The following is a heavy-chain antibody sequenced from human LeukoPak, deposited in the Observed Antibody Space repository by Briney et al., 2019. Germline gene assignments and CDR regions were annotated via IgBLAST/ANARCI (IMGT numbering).Heavy chain of an antibody. J-gene: IGHJ5*02. Sequence: SSETLSLTCTVSGGFISSYYWSWIRQPAGKGLEWIGRIYTSGTTNYNPSLKSRVTMSIDTSKNQFSLNLGSVTAADTAVYYCAREFTSWGQGTLVTVSS. V-gene: IGHV4-4*07. CDR2: IYTSGTT. CDR3: AREFTS. CDR1: GGFISSYY.